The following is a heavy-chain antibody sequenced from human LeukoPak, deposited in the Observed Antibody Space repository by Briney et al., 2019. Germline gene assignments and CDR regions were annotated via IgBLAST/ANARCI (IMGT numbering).Heavy chain of an antibody. CDR3: ARDDSNYYGSGSYGEVFDY. CDR1: GFTFSSYA. V-gene: IGHV3-30*04. CDR2: ISYDGSNK. Sequence: GGSLRLSCAASGFTFSSYAMHWVRQAPGKGPEWVAVISYDGSNKYYADSVKGRFTIPRDNSKNTLYLQMNSLRAEDTAVYYCARDDSNYYGSGSYGEVFDYWGQGTLVTVSS. D-gene: IGHD3-10*01. J-gene: IGHJ4*02.